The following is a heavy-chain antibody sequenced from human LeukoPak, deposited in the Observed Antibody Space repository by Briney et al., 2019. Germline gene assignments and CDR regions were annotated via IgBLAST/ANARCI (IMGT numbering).Heavy chain of an antibody. J-gene: IGHJ5*02. D-gene: IGHD4-17*01. CDR2: VYDSGST. CDR1: GDSISSYY. CDR3: ARQADDYGDLRGGNWFDP. V-gene: IGHV4-59*01. Sequence: PSETLSLTCTVSGDSISSYYWSWIRQPPGKGLEWIGYVYDSGSTNYNPSLKSRVTISVGTSKNQFSLKLTSVTAADTAVYYCARQADDYGDLRGGNWFDPWGQGTLVTVSS.